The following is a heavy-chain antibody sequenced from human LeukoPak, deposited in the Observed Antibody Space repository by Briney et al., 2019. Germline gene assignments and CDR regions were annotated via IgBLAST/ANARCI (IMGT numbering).Heavy chain of an antibody. CDR1: GYTFTSYA. V-gene: IGHV1-3*01. CDR2: INAGNGNT. CDR3: ARGRREDYDSSGYYYVRYYGMDV. Sequence: ASVKVSCKASGYTFTSYAMHWVRQAPGQRLEWMGWINAGNGNTKYSQKFQGRVTITRDTSASTAYMELSSLRSEDTAVYYCARGRREDYDSSGYYYVRYYGMDVWGQGTTVIVSS. D-gene: IGHD3-22*01. J-gene: IGHJ6*02.